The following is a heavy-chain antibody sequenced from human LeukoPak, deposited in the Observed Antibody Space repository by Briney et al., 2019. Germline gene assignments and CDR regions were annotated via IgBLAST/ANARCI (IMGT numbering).Heavy chain of an antibody. CDR1: GGSFSGYY. Sequence: NTSETLSLTCAVYGGSFSGYYLSWIRQPPGKGLEWIGEINHSGSTNYNPSLKSRVTISVDTSKNQFSLKLSSVTAADTAVYYCARATRYSSGWSRYYFDYWGQGTLATVSS. D-gene: IGHD6-19*01. CDR2: INHSGST. CDR3: ARATRYSSGWSRYYFDY. V-gene: IGHV4-34*01. J-gene: IGHJ4*02.